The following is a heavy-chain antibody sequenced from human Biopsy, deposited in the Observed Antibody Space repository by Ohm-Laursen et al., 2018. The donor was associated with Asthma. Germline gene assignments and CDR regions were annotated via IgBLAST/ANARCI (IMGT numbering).Heavy chain of an antibody. CDR1: GFTVSRDH. J-gene: IGHJ4*02. D-gene: IGHD6-19*01. V-gene: IGHV3-53*01. Sequence: GSLRLSCAASGFTVSRDHMFWVRQAPGKGLEWVSVIYSGGTSHTADSVRGRFTISRDFSKNTLHLQMHSLRVEDTAVYYCARGDSSGWSHYYFDYWGQGTLVIVSS. CDR2: IYSGGTS. CDR3: ARGDSSGWSHYYFDY.